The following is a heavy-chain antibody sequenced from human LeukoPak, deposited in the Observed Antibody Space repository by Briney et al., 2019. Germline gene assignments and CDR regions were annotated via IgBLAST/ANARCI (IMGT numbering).Heavy chain of an antibody. D-gene: IGHD4-11*01. J-gene: IGHJ3*02. CDR1: GFTFSDYY. CDR2: ISSSGSTI. V-gene: IGHV3-11*01. CDR3: ARVETTANAFDI. Sequence: GGSLRLSCAASGFTFSDYYMSWIRQAPGKGLEWVSYISSSGSTIYYADSVKGRFTISRDNAKNSLYLQMNSLRAADTAVYYCARVETTANAFDIWGQGTMVTVSS.